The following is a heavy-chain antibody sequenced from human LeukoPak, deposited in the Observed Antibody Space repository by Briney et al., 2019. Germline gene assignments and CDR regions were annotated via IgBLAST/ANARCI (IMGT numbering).Heavy chain of an antibody. J-gene: IGHJ4*02. V-gene: IGHV1-69*04. Sequence: SVKVSCKASGYTFTGYYIQWVRQAPGLGLEWMGRIIPTLEVANYAQKFQGRVTITADKSTSTAYMELSSLRPEDTAVYYCARVISGTWLWFWGQGTLVTVSS. CDR2: IIPTLEVA. CDR3: ARVISGTWLWF. CDR1: GYTFTGYY. D-gene: IGHD1-14*01.